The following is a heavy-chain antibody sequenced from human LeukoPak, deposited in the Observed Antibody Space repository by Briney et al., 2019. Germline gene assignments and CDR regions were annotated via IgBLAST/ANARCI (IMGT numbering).Heavy chain of an antibody. CDR3: ARGVDPLTAIDI. CDR1: GYTFTGYY. V-gene: IGHV1-2*02. J-gene: IGHJ3*02. Sequence: ASVKVSCKASGYTFTGYYMHWVRQAPGQGLEWMGWINPNSGGTNYAQKFQGRVTMTRDTSVSTAYMELSRLRSDDTAVYYCARGVDPLTAIDIWGQGTMVTVSS. D-gene: IGHD3-9*01. CDR2: INPNSGGT.